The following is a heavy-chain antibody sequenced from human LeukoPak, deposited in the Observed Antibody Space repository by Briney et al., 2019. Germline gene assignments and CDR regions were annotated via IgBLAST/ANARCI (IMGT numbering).Heavy chain of an antibody. D-gene: IGHD4-17*01. CDR1: GGSVSSSNSY. V-gene: IGHV4-39*01. Sequence: NPSETLSLTCTVSGGSVSSSNSYWAWIRQPPGEGLEWIGSIYYSGNIYYNPSLKSRVTISVDTSKNQFSLKLSSVTAADTAVYYCARRSGGGYGHFDYWGQGTLVTVSS. J-gene: IGHJ4*02. CDR2: IYYSGNI. CDR3: ARRSGGGYGHFDY.